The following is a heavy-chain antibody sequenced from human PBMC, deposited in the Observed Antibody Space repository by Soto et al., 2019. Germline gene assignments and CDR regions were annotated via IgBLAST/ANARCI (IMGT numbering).Heavy chain of an antibody. V-gene: IGHV3-72*01. Sequence: EVQLVESGGGLVQPGGSLRLSCAASGFTSSDYYMDWVRQVPGKGLERVGRSRNKANSYNTEYAASVKGRFSIPRDGSKVSMYMQMDRLKTGGAAVYYCARDTGGSYDYWGQGALVTVSS. CDR1: GFTSSDYY. CDR3: ARDTGGSYDY. J-gene: IGHJ4*02. D-gene: IGHD1-26*01. CDR2: SRNKANSYNT.